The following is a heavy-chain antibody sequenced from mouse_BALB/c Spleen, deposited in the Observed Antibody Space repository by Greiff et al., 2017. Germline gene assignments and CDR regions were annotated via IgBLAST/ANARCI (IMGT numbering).Heavy chain of an antibody. CDR1: GFTFSSFG. J-gene: IGHJ2*01. D-gene: IGHD1-1*01. V-gene: IGHV5-17*02. CDR2: ISSGSSTI. CDR3: ARSGYYGSKGYFDY. Sequence: EVMLVESGGGLVQPGGSRKLSCAASGFTFSSFGMHWVRQAPEKGLEWVAYISSGSSTIYYADTVKGRFTISRDNPKNTLFLQMTSLRSEDTAMYYCARSGYYGSKGYFDYWGQGTTLTVSS.